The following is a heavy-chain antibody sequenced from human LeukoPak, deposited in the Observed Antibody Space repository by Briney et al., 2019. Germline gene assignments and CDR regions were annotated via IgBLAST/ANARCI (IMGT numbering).Heavy chain of an antibody. J-gene: IGHJ6*03. Sequence: GGSLRLSCAASGFTFSSYSMNWVRQAPGKGLEWISHISNFGDIIHYADSVEGRFTISRDNAKNSLYLQMDSLRAEDTAAYYCAKDATAVVGTVYMDVWGKGTTVTISS. CDR1: GFTFSSYS. CDR3: AKDATAVVGTVYMDV. D-gene: IGHD6-13*01. V-gene: IGHV3-48*04. CDR2: ISNFGDII.